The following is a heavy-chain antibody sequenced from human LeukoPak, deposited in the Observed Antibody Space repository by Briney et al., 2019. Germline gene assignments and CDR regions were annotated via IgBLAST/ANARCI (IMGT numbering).Heavy chain of an antibody. J-gene: IGHJ3*02. V-gene: IGHV1-69*05. CDR2: IIPIFGTA. Sequence: SVKVSCXASGGTFSIYAISWVRQARGQGLEWMGGIIPIFGTANYAQKFQGRVTITTDESTSTAYMELSSLRSEDTAVYYCARGDAFDIWGQGTMVTVSS. CDR1: GGTFSIYA. CDR3: ARGDAFDI.